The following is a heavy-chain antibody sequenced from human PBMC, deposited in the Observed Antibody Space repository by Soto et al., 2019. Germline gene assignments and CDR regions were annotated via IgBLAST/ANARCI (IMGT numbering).Heavy chain of an antibody. CDR3: ARALRGYTGWLDC. D-gene: IGHD5-12*01. V-gene: IGHV3-53*01. CDR2: IYSGGSI. Sequence: GGSLRLSCAASGFTVSSNYMNWVRQAPGKGLEWVSVIYSGGSISYADSVKGRVTISRDNSKNTLYLQMNSLRAEDTAVYYCARALRGYTGWLDCWGKGTLVTVSS. J-gene: IGHJ4*02. CDR1: GFTVSSNY.